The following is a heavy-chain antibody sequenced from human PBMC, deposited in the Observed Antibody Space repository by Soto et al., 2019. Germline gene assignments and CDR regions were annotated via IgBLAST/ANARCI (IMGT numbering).Heavy chain of an antibody. J-gene: IGHJ6*02. D-gene: IGHD3-10*01. CDR3: ASGSWGPLYYYYGMDV. V-gene: IGHV1-3*01. Sequence: ASVKVSCKASGYTFTSYAMHWVRQATGQRLEWMGWINAGNGNTKYSQKFQGRVTIARDTSASTAYMELSSLRSEDTAVYYCASGSWGPLYYYYGMDVWGQGTTVTVSS. CDR2: INAGNGNT. CDR1: GYTFTSYA.